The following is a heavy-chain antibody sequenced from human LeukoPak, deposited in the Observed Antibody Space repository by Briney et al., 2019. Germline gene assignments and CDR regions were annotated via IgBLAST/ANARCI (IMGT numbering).Heavy chain of an antibody. D-gene: IGHD4-23*01. J-gene: IGHJ3*01. CDR1: GFTFSSYW. CDR3: ARLRNVGGNPHPFNV. CDR2: INTDGSST. Sequence: GGSLRLSCAASGFTFSSYWMHWVRQAPGKGLVWVSRINTDGSSTSYADSVKGRFTISRDNAKNSLYLQMNSLRAEDMAVYYCARLRNVGGNPHPFNVWGQGTTVTVSS. V-gene: IGHV3-74*01.